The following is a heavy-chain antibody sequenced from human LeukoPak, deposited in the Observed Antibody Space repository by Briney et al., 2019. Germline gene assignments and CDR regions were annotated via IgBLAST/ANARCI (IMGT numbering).Heavy chain of an antibody. J-gene: IGHJ5*02. CDR3: AKGPVPFDP. V-gene: IGHV3-30*18. Sequence: PGRSLRLSCAASGFTFSSYGMHWVRQAPGKGLEWVAVISYDGSNKYYADSVKGRFTISRDNSKNTLYLQMNSLRAEDTAVYYRAKGPVPFDPWGQGTLVTVSS. CDR2: ISYDGSNK. CDR1: GFTFSSYG.